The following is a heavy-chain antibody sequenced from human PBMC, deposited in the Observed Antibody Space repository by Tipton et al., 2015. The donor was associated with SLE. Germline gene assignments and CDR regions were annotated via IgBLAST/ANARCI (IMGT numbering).Heavy chain of an antibody. V-gene: IGHV4-4*09. Sequence: LRLSCAASGFTFSSYAMSWVRQPPGKGLEWIGYIYTSGSTNYNPSLKSRVTISVDTSKNQFSLKLSSVTAADTAVYYCARGGDSSDFHAWFDPWGQGTLVTVSS. CDR2: IYTSGST. D-gene: IGHD3-3*01. J-gene: IGHJ5*02. CDR3: ARGGDSSDFHAWFDP. CDR1: GFTFSSYA.